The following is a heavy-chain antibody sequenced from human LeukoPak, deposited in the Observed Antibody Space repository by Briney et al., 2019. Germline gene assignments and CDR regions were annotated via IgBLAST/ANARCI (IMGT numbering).Heavy chain of an antibody. D-gene: IGHD6-19*01. Sequence: GGSLRLSCTVSGFTFGDYAMNWVRQAPGKGLEWVSVIYSGGSTYYADSVKGRFTISRDNSKNTLYLQMNSLRAEDTAVYYCARDSSGWPYDYWGQGTLVTVSS. CDR2: IYSGGST. CDR1: GFTFGDYA. CDR3: ARDSSGWPYDY. V-gene: IGHV3-66*01. J-gene: IGHJ4*02.